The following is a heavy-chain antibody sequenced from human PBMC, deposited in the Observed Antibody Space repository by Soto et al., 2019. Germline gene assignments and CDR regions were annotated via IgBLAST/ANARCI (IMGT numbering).Heavy chain of an antibody. CDR3: ARDTTGILDY. CDR2: IYYSGST. D-gene: IGHD1-1*01. J-gene: IGHJ4*02. Sequence: SEALSLTCTVSVGSISSGGYYWSWIRQHPGKGLEWIGYIYYSGSTYYNPSLKSRVTISVDTSKNSLYLQMNSLRAEDSAVYSCARDTTGILDYWGQGTLVTVSS. CDR1: VGSISSGGYY. V-gene: IGHV4-31*03.